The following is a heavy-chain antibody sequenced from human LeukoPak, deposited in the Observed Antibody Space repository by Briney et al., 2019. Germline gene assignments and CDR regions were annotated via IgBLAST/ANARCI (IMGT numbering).Heavy chain of an antibody. CDR3: TVAVAGTRAPGY. D-gene: IGHD6-19*01. Sequence: GESLKISCKGSGYSFTSYWIGWVRQMPGKGLEWMGIIYPADSDTGHSPSFRGQVTISADKSITTAYLQWSSLKASDSAMYYCTVAVAGTRAPGYWGQGTLVTVSS. V-gene: IGHV5-51*01. J-gene: IGHJ4*02. CDR1: GYSFTSYW. CDR2: IYPADSDT.